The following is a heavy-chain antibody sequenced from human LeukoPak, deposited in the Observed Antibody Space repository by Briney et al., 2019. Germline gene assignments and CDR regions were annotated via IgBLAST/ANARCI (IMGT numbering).Heavy chain of an antibody. CDR3: ARGGIVVVPAAHNWFDP. CDR1: AYTLTVYY. V-gene: IGHV1-2*04. D-gene: IGHD2-2*01. Sequence: ASVTASCKASAYTLTVYYMHLVRQAPAQGHEWMGLINLNSGGTNYYQKFQGWVTMTSDTSISTAYIELSRLRSDDTAVYYCARGGIVVVPAAHNWFDPWGQGTLVTVSS. CDR2: INLNSGGT. J-gene: IGHJ5*02.